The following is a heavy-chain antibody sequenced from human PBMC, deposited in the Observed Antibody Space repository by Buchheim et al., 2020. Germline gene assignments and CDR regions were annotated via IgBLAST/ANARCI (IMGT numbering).Heavy chain of an antibody. J-gene: IGHJ4*02. CDR1: GFTFRNNA. D-gene: IGHD2-8*01. Sequence: EVQLVESGGGLVQPGMSLRLSCEGSGFTFRNNAMHWVRQAPGKGLEWIAHIDRSGGSPFYAASVKGRFTISRDNAKNSIYLQMYSLRDEDTAVYYCARDLMGYLFDYCGQGTL. V-gene: IGHV3-48*02. CDR2: IDRSGGSP. CDR3: ARDLMGYLFDY.